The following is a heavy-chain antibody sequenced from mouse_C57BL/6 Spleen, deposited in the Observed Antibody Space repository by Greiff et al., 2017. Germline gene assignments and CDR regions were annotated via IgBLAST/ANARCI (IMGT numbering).Heavy chain of an antibody. V-gene: IGHV1-22*01. CDR1: GYTFTDYN. Sequence: EVQLQQSGPELVKPGASVKMSCKASGYTFTDYNMHWVKQSHGKSLEGIGYINPNNGGTSYNQKFKGKATLTVHKSSSTAYMGLRSLTSEDSSVYYCARGGYDGYPDYWGQGTTLTVSS. CDR2: INPNNGGT. CDR3: ARGGYDGYPDY. J-gene: IGHJ2*01. D-gene: IGHD2-3*01.